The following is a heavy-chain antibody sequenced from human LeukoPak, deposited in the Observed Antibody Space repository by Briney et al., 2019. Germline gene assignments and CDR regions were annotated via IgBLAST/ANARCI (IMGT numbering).Heavy chain of an antibody. V-gene: IGHV1-46*01. CDR1: GYTFSIYY. J-gene: IGHJ4*02. D-gene: IGHD4-17*01. Sequence: GSVKVSCNASGYTFSIYYIHWVRQAPGQGLEWMGIISPSGGSTSYAQKFQGRVTMTRDTSTSTVYMELSSLRSDDTAVFYCARETTVTSRFDYWGQGTLVTVSS. CDR2: ISPSGGST. CDR3: ARETTVTSRFDY.